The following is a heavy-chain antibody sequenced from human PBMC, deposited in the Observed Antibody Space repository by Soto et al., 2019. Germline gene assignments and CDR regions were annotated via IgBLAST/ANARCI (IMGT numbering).Heavy chain of an antibody. CDR3: ARAGAAGTFDY. Sequence: QVQLQQWGAGLLKPSETLSLTCAVYGGSFSGYYWSWIRQPPGKGLEWIGEINHSGSTNYNPSLKSRVTISVDTSKNQVSLKLGSVSDADTAVYYCARAGAAGTFDYWGQGTLVTVSS. CDR2: INHSGST. V-gene: IGHV4-34*01. CDR1: GGSFSGYY. D-gene: IGHD6-13*01. J-gene: IGHJ4*02.